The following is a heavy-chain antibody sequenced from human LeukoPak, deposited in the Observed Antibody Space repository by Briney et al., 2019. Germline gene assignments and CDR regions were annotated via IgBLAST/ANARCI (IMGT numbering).Heavy chain of an antibody. Sequence: SETLSLTCAVSGYSISSGDYWGWIRQPPGKGLEWIGSIYHSGSTYYNPSLKSRVTISVDTSKNQFSLKLSSVTAADTAVYYCARVNGDYPYYFDYWGQGTLVTVSS. CDR3: ARVNGDYPYYFDY. V-gene: IGHV4-38-2*01. D-gene: IGHD4-17*01. CDR2: IYHSGST. CDR1: GYSISSGDY. J-gene: IGHJ4*02.